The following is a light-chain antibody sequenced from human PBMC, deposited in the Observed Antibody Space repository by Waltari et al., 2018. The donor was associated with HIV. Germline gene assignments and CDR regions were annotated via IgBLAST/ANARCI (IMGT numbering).Light chain of an antibody. CDR2: DHD. Sequence: QSVLTQPPSVSAAPGQKVTISCSGGSSNVGASYVSWYQQLPGAAPKLLIFDHDQRPSGIPDRFSGSKSGTSATLGITGLQTGDEADYYCATWDNRLTTVLFGGGTKLTVL. CDR3: ATWDNRLTTVL. CDR1: SSNVGASY. V-gene: IGLV1-51*01. J-gene: IGLJ2*01.